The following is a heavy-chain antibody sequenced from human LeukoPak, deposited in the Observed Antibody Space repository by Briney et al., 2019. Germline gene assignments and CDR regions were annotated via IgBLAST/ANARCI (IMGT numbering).Heavy chain of an antibody. Sequence: PGGSLRLSCAASGFTLSSNWMHWVRQAPGKGLVWVSRISSDGSSTNYADSVKVRFTISRDKAKDTLYLQMNSLRAEDTAVYYCARGDYGEGWFDPWGQGTLVTVSS. D-gene: IGHD4-17*01. V-gene: IGHV3-74*01. J-gene: IGHJ5*02. CDR1: GFTLSSNW. CDR2: ISSDGSST. CDR3: ARGDYGEGWFDP.